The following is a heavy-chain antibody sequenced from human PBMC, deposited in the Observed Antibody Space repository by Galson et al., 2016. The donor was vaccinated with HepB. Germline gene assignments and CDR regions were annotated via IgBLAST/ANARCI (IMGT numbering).Heavy chain of an antibody. D-gene: IGHD1-26*01. CDR3: EKDHTPRGVGALIN. V-gene: IGHV3-30*18. Sequence: SLRLSCAASGFTFSSYAMHWVRQAPGKGLEWVAFISYHGSNKYYADSVKGRFTISRDNSKNTLYLQMNSLRAEDTAVYYCEKDHTPRGVGALINWGQGTLVTVSS. CDR1: GFTFSSYA. CDR2: ISYHGSNK. J-gene: IGHJ4*02.